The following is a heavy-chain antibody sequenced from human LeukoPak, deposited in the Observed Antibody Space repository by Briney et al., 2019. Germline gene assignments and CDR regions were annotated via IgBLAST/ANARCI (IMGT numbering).Heavy chain of an antibody. CDR2: ISDNGINT. D-gene: IGHD3-16*01. CDR3: SKELRLVGFTKGFDF. J-gene: IGHJ4*02. V-gene: IGHV3-23*01. CDR1: GFTFSSCA. Sequence: GGALRLSCAASGFTFSSCAMSWVRQAPGKGLEWVSGISDNGINTWHADSAKGGFTISRENSKKSVYLQMNSLRGEDTAVHYCSKELRLVGFTKGFDFWGRGILVTVSS.